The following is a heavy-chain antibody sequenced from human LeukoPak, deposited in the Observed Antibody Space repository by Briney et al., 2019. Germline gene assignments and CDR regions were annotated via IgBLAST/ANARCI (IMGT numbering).Heavy chain of an antibody. V-gene: IGHV3-23*01. CDR3: AKTYYDILTGYGYYGMDV. Sequence: GGSLRLSCAASGFTFSSYAMSWVRQGPGKGLEWVSAISGSGGSTYYADSVKGRFTISRDNSKNTLYLQMNSLRAEDTAVYYCAKTYYDILTGYGYYGMDVWGQGTTVTVSS. J-gene: IGHJ6*02. D-gene: IGHD3-9*01. CDR1: GFTFSSYA. CDR2: ISGSGGST.